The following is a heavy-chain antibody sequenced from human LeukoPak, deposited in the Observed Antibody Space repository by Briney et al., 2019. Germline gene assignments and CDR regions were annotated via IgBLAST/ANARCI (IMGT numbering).Heavy chain of an antibody. Sequence: ASVKVSCKASGYTFTSYGISWVRQAPGQGLERMGWISAYNGNTNYAQKLQGRVTMTTDTSTSTAYMELRSLRSEDTAVYYCASSLLWFGEFNYGMDVWGQGTTVTVSS. CDR2: ISAYNGNT. V-gene: IGHV1-18*01. J-gene: IGHJ6*02. CDR1: GYTFTSYG. CDR3: ASSLLWFGEFNYGMDV. D-gene: IGHD3-10*01.